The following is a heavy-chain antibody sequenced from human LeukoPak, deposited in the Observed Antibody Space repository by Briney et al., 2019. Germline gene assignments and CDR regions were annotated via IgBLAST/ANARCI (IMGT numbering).Heavy chain of an antibody. CDR1: GFTFTDEY. Sequence: GASVKVSCKSAGFTFTDEYIHWVRQAPGQGLEWMGWINPYSGAINYAQKFQGRVTLTRDTSISTAYMELSRLTSGDTAVYYCARHPKSQLLLDYWGQGTLVTVSS. V-gene: IGHV1-2*02. D-gene: IGHD2-2*01. CDR3: ARHPKSQLLLDY. CDR2: INPYSGAI. J-gene: IGHJ4*02.